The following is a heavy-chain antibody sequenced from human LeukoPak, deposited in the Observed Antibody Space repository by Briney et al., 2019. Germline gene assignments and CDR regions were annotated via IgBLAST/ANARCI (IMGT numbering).Heavy chain of an antibody. V-gene: IGHV1-18*01. Sequence: ASVKVSCKASGYTFTSYDISWVRQAPGQGLEWMGWISAYNGSTNYAQKLQGRVTMTTDTSTSTAYMELRSLRSDDTAVYYCARVPGIAVALHFDYWGQGTLVTVSS. CDR3: ARVPGIAVALHFDY. J-gene: IGHJ4*02. CDR1: GYTFTSYD. D-gene: IGHD6-19*01. CDR2: ISAYNGST.